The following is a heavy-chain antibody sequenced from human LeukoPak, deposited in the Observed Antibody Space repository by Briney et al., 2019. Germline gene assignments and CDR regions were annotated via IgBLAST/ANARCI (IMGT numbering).Heavy chain of an antibody. CDR1: GFSFITYW. Sequence: PGGSLRLSCAASGFSFITYWMAWVRQAPGKGLEWVANIKEDGSEKYYVDSVKGRFTISKDNAKNSLYLQMNSLRAEDTAVYYCARYITGDGMDVWGQGTTVTVSS. V-gene: IGHV3-7*04. D-gene: IGHD7-27*01. J-gene: IGHJ6*02. CDR2: IKEDGSEK. CDR3: ARYITGDGMDV.